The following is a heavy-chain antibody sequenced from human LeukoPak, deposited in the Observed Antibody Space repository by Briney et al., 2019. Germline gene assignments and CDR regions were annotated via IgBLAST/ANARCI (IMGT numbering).Heavy chain of an antibody. Sequence: GGSLRLSCAASGFTFSSYWMHWVRQAPGKGPVWVSRINSDGSISTYADSVKGRFTISRDNAKNTLYLQMNSLRAEDTAVYYCARGQYYGMDVWGQGTTVIVSS. CDR3: ARGQYYGMDV. J-gene: IGHJ6*02. CDR2: INSDGSIS. V-gene: IGHV3-74*01. CDR1: GFTFSSYW.